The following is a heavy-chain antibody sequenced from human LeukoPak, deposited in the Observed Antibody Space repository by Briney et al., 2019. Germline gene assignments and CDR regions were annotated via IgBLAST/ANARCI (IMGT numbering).Heavy chain of an antibody. D-gene: IGHD3-22*01. V-gene: IGHV1-69*13. CDR1: GGTFSSYA. CDR3: ARDYDSSGSLDY. CDR2: IIPIFGTA. J-gene: IGHJ4*02. Sequence: GASVKVSCKASGGTFSSYAISWVRQAPGQGLEWMGGIIPIFGTANYAQKFQGRVTITADESTSTAYMELSSLRSEDTAVYYCARDYDSSGSLDYWGQGTLVILSS.